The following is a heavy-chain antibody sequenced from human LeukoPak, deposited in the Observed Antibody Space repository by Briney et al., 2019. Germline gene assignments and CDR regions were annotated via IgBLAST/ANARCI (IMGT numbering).Heavy chain of an antibody. Sequence: PGGSLSLSCAASGFTFSTYSMSWVRRAPGKGLEWVSYITSSNYMYYADSVKGRFTISGDNAKNSLYLQMNSLRAEDTAVYYCVRDGFYSDGSGYPFGYWGQGTLVTVSS. CDR3: VRDGFYSDGSGYPFGY. CDR2: ITSSNYM. CDR1: GFTFSTYS. D-gene: IGHD3-22*01. V-gene: IGHV3-69-1*01. J-gene: IGHJ4*02.